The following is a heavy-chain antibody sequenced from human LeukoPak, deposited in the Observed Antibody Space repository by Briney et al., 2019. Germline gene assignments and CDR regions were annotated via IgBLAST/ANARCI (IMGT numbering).Heavy chain of an antibody. J-gene: IGHJ4*02. D-gene: IGHD6-13*01. V-gene: IGHV3-23*01. CDR2: ISGTGDDT. Sequence: GGSLRLSCAASEFTFRAYALTWVRQAPGKGLEWVSSISGTGDDTYYADSVKGRFTISRDNSKDTLFLLMSSLRAEDTAVYYCAKWAGDVTYANAWYGSLDHWGLGTPVTVSS. CDR1: EFTFRAYA. CDR3: AKWAGDVTYANAWYGSLDH.